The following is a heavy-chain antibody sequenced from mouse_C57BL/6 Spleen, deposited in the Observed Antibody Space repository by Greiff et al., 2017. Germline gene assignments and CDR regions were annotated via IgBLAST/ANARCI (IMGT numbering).Heavy chain of an antibody. CDR3: ARRVLRGPLDY. CDR2: IYPSDSET. V-gene: IGHV1-61*01. J-gene: IGHJ2*01. Sequence: VQLQQPGAELVRPGSSVKLSCKASGYTFTSYWMDWVKQRPGQGLEWIGNIYPSDSETHYNQKFKDKATVTVDKSSSTAYMQLSSLTSEDSAVYYSARRVLRGPLDYWGQGTTLTVSS. D-gene: IGHD1-1*01. CDR1: GYTFTSYW.